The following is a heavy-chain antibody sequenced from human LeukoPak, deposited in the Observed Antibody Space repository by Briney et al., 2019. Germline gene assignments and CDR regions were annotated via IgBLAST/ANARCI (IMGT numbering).Heavy chain of an antibody. CDR2: IRSKANSYAT. V-gene: IGHV3-73*01. Sequence: GGSLRLSCAASGFTFSGSAMHWVREASGKGLEWVGRIRSKANSYATAYAVWVKGRFIISRDDSKNTAYLQMNSLETEDTAVYYCTKQDYGDGAFHVDYWGRGTLVTVSS. D-gene: IGHD4-17*01. CDR1: GFTFSGSA. J-gene: IGHJ4*02. CDR3: TKQDYGDGAFHVDY.